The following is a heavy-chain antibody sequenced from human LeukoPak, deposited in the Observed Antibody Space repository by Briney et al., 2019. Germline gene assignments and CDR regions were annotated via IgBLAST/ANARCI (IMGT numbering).Heavy chain of an antibody. J-gene: IGHJ4*02. D-gene: IGHD6-13*01. CDR3: ARGDTGYSSSWYYFDY. CDR2: TYYRSKWYN. Sequence: SQTLSLTCAISGDSVSSNSAAWNWIRQSPSRGLEWLGRTYYRSKWYNDYAVSVKSRITIKPDTSKNQFSLQLNSVTPEDTAVYYCARGDTGYSSSWYYFDYWGQGTLVTVSS. V-gene: IGHV6-1*01. CDR1: GDSVSSNSAA.